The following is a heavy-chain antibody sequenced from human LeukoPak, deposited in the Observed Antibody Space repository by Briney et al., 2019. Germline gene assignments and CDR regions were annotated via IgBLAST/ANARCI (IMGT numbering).Heavy chain of an antibody. J-gene: IGHJ5*02. D-gene: IGHD1-26*01. CDR3: ARHEYSGSYYGLSWFDP. CDR1: GGSFSGYY. Sequence: SETLSLTCAVYGGSFSGYYWSWNRQPPGKGLEWIASIYYSGSTYYNPSLKSRVTISVDTSKNQLSLKLSSLTAADTAVYYCARHEYSGSYYGLSWFDPWGQGTLVTVSS. CDR2: IYYSGST. V-gene: IGHV4-34*01.